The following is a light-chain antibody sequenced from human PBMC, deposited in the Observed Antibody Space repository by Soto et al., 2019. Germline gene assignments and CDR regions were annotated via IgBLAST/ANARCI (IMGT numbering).Light chain of an antibody. CDR2: ATS. CDR1: QSINTRY. V-gene: IGKV3-20*01. CDR3: QQYDDSARYK. Sequence: EIVLTQSPGTLSLSPGERATLSCRASQSINTRYSAWYQQKPGQPPRLLIYATSSRAPGIPDRFSGCGSGTDFTLTISRLEPEDFAVYYCQQYDDSARYKFGQGTNLDIK. J-gene: IGKJ2*01.